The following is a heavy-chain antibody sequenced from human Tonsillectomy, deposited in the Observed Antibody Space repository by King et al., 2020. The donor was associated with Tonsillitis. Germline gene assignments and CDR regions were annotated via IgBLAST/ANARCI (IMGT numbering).Heavy chain of an antibody. D-gene: IGHD3-10*01. CDR3: ARLVRFGEPFDS. V-gene: IGHV4-39*01. J-gene: IGHJ4*02. Sequence: QLQESGPGLVKPSETLSLTCNVSGGSISSSSYYWGWIRQPPGKGLEWIGSIYYSGSTYYNPSLKSRVTISVDTSKNQFSLKLRSVTAADTAVYYCARLVRFGEPFDSWGQGTLVTVSS. CDR1: GGSISSSSYY. CDR2: IYYSGST.